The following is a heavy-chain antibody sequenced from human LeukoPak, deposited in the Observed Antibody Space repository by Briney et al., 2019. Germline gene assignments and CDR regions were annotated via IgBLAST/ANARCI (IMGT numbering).Heavy chain of an antibody. CDR1: GYTFSDYY. Sequence: ASVKVSCKTSGYTFSDYYLHWVRQAPGQGLEWMGWINPSSGCTKYVQKFQGRVTMTRDTSISTGYMELSRLRSDDTAVYYCARPIRGSYVEDAFDMWGQGTMVTVSA. D-gene: IGHD1-26*01. V-gene: IGHV1-2*02. J-gene: IGHJ3*02. CDR3: ARPIRGSYVEDAFDM. CDR2: INPSSGCT.